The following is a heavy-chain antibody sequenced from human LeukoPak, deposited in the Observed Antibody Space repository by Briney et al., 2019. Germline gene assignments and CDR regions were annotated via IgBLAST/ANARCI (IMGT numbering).Heavy chain of an antibody. CDR2: IYSGGNI. CDR3: TRHRVISTRDFEY. V-gene: IGHV3-53*01. CDR1: GFTVSSKD. D-gene: IGHD2-21*01. Sequence: GGSLRLSCAASGFTVSSKDMSWVRQAPGKGLEWVSVIYSGGNIYYADSVKGRFTISRDNSKNTLYLQMNSLRAEDTAVYYCTRHRVISTRDFEYWGQGTLVTVSS. J-gene: IGHJ4*02.